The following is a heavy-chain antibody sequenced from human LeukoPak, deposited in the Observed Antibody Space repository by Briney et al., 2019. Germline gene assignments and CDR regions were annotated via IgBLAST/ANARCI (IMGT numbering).Heavy chain of an antibody. V-gene: IGHV3-9*01. CDR1: GFTFDDYA. J-gene: IGHJ4*02. D-gene: IGHD6-13*01. CDR3: AKDIFTGIAAAGATDY. Sequence: GRSLRLSCAASGFTFDDYAKHWVRQAPGKGLEWVSGISWNSGSIGYADSVKGRFTISRDNAKNSLYLQMNSLRAEDTALYYCAKDIFTGIAAAGATDYXGQ. CDR2: ISWNSGSI.